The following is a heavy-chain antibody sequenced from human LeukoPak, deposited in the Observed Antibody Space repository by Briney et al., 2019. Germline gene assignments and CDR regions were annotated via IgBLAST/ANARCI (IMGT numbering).Heavy chain of an antibody. D-gene: IGHD6-19*01. J-gene: IGHJ4*02. CDR2: INHSGST. CDR3: ASLGGGWYWYFDY. CDR1: GGSFSGYY. V-gene: IGHV4-34*01. Sequence: PSETLSLTCAVYGGSFSGYYWSWLRHPPGKGLEGIGEINHSGSTNYNPSLKSRVTISVDTSKNQFSLKLSSVTAADTAVYYCASLGGGWYWYFDYWGQGTLVTVSS.